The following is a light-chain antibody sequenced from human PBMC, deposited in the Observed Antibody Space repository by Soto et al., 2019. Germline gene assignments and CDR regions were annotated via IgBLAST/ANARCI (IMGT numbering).Light chain of an antibody. J-gene: IGKJ5*01. CDR1: QSISSW. V-gene: IGKV1-5*01. CDR2: DAS. Sequence: SEMALSPSTLSASVGDRVTITCWSSQSISSWVAWYQQTPGKAPKVLIYDASSLEGGVPSRFSGSGSGTEFTLTISSLQPDDFATYYCQQYNSYSSITFCQVTLLEVK. CDR3: QQYNSYSSIT.